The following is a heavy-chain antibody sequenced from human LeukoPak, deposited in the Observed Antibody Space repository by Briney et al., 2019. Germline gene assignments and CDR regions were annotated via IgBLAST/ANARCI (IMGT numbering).Heavy chain of an antibody. J-gene: IGHJ6*02. CDR3: AKSSDSSGRYTHGLDA. CDR2: VIATDAST. V-gene: IGHV3-23*01. Sequence: GGSLRLSCAASGFTFTTYAMAWVRQAPGKGLEWVSSVIATDASTRYADSVRGRFTISRDNLRNTVYLQMNSLRAEDTAIYYCAKSSDSSGRYTHGLDAWGQGTTVTVSS. CDR1: GFTFTTYA. D-gene: IGHD3-22*01.